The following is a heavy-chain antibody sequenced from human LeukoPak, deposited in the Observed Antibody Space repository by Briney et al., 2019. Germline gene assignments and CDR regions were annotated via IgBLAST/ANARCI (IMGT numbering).Heavy chain of an antibody. D-gene: IGHD2-2*02. Sequence: ASVKVSCKASGYTFTGYYMHWVRQAPGQGLEWMGWINPNSGGTNYAQKFQGRVTMTRDTSISTAYMELSRLRSDDTAVYYCARADYCDSTTCYRFDPWGQGTLVTVSS. J-gene: IGHJ5*02. CDR2: INPNSGGT. V-gene: IGHV1-2*02. CDR1: GYTFTGYY. CDR3: ARADYCDSTTCYRFDP.